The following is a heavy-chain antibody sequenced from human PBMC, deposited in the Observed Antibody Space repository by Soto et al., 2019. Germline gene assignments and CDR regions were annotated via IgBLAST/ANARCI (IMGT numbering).Heavy chain of an antibody. CDR3: AFQYSSSWYYYGMDV. V-gene: IGHV3-23*01. CDR2: ISGSGGST. J-gene: IGHJ6*02. D-gene: IGHD6-13*01. CDR1: GFTFSSYA. Sequence: GGSLRLSCAASGFTFSSYAMSWVRQAPGKGLEWVSAISGSGGSTYYADSVKGRFTISRDNSKNTLYLQMNSLRAEDTAVYYCAFQYSSSWYYYGMDVWGQGTTVTVSS.